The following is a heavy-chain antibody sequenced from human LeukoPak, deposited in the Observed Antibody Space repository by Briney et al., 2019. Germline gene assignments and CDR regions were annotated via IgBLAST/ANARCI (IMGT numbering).Heavy chain of an antibody. CDR2: INSDGSST. V-gene: IGHV3-74*01. J-gene: IGHJ6*02. Sequence: GGSLRLSCAASGFTFNTYAMSWVRQAPGKGLVWVSRINSDGSSTTYADSVKGRFTISRDNAKNTLYLQMNSLRAEDTAVYFCARDYGRSRDYGMDVWGQGTTVTVSS. CDR3: ARDYGRSRDYGMDV. CDR1: GFTFNTYA. D-gene: IGHD3-10*01.